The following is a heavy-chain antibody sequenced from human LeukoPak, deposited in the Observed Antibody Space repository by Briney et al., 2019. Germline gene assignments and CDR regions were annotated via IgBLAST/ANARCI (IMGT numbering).Heavy chain of an antibody. V-gene: IGHV1-18*01. J-gene: IGHJ5*02. CDR1: GYSFTKFG. Sequence: GASVKVSCKASGYSFTKFGISWVRQAPGRGLEWVGWIYNGNTKYAQSLQGRVTMTTDTSTSTAYMELRSPISDDTAVYYCARGSSGTEGFDPWGQGTLVTVSS. CDR2: IYNGNT. CDR3: ARGSSGTEGFDP. D-gene: IGHD1-26*01.